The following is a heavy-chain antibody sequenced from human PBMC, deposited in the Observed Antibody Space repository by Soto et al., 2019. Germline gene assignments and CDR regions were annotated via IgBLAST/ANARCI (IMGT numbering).Heavy chain of an antibody. J-gene: IGHJ6*02. CDR1: EYSFTSYG. Sequence: GESLIVSGTGSEYSFTSYGTGWVRQMPGKGLEWMGIIYPGDSDTRYSPSFQGQVTISADKSISTAYLQWSSLKASDTAMYYCARTSAAGKYYYGMDVWGQGTTVTVSS. CDR3: ARTSAAGKYYYGMDV. D-gene: IGHD6-13*01. V-gene: IGHV5-51*01. CDR2: IYPGDSDT.